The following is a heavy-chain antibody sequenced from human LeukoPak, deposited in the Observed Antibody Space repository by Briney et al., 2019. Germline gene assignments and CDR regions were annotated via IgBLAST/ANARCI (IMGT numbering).Heavy chain of an antibody. V-gene: IGHV4-39*07. CDR2: IYYSGST. Sequence: SETLSLTCTVSGGSISSSSYYWGWIRQPPGKGLEWIGSIYYSGSTNYNPSLKSRVTISVDTSKNQFSLKLSSVTAADTAVYYCARVRTGTTSYYFDYWGQGTLVTVSS. D-gene: IGHD1-7*01. CDR1: GGSISSSSYY. CDR3: ARVRTGTTSYYFDY. J-gene: IGHJ4*02.